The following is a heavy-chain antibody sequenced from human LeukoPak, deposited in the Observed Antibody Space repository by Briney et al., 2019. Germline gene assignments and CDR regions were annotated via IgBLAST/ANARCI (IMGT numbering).Heavy chain of an antibody. D-gene: IGHD3-22*01. CDR2: INPSGGST. J-gene: IGHJ4*02. CDR3: ARGGDYYDSSGDACFDY. Sequence: ASVKVSCKASGYTFTSYYMHWVRQAPGQGLEWMGIINPSGGSTSYAQKFQGRVTMTRDTSTSTVYMELSSLRSEDTAVYYCARGGDYYDSSGDACFDYWGQGTLVTVSS. CDR1: GYTFTSYY. V-gene: IGHV1-46*01.